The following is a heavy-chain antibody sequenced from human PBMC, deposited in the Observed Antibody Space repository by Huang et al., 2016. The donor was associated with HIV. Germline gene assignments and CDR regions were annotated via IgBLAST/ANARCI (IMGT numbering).Heavy chain of an antibody. D-gene: IGHD5-12*01. Sequence: QVHLQESGPGMVKPSESLSLSCSVAGDSKKSAYGNWVRQPPGKGLEWIGHGYYNGNTKYNPSLKSRVTISVDTSKKQFSLKVNSVTAADTAVYYCARRGVATKHFDFWGQGIVVTVSS. CDR2: GYYNGNT. CDR3: ARRGVATKHFDF. V-gene: IGHV4-59*01. J-gene: IGHJ4*02. CDR1: GDSKKSAY.